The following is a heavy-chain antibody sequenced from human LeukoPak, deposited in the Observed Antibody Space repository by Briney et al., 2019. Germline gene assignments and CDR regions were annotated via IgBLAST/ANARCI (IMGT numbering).Heavy chain of an antibody. CDR2: IGGSGGST. Sequence: PGGSLRLSCAASGFTFSSYAMSWVRQAPGKGLEWVSAIGGSGGSTYYADSVKGRFTISRDNSKNTLYLQMNSLRAEDTAVYYCAKDLPSPSIAAAAYYYYYYMDVWGKGTTVTVSS. CDR1: GFTFSSYA. CDR3: AKDLPSPSIAAAAYYYYYYMDV. J-gene: IGHJ6*03. D-gene: IGHD6-13*01. V-gene: IGHV3-23*01.